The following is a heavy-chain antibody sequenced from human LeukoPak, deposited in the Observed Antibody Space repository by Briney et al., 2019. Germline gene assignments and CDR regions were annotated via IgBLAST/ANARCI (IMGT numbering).Heavy chain of an antibody. CDR2: IIPIFGTA. J-gene: IGHJ4*02. CDR3: ARKYYYDSSGYYDAPLDY. V-gene: IGHV1-69*13. D-gene: IGHD3-22*01. Sequence: GASVKVSCKASGGTFSSYAISWVRQAPGQGLEWMGGIIPIFGTANYAQKFQGRVTITADESTSTAYMELSSLRSEDTAVYYCARKYYYDSSGYYDAPLDYWGQGTLVTVSS. CDR1: GGTFSSYA.